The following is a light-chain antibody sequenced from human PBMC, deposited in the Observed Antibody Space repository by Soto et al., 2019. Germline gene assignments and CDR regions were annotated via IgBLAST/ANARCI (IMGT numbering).Light chain of an antibody. Sequence: EIVMTQSPATLSVSPGERATLSCRASQSVSSNLAWYQQKPGQAPRLLIYGASTRATGIPARFSGSGSETEFTLTISSLQSEDFPVYYCQQYNNWPPWTYGHGTKVEIK. J-gene: IGKJ1*01. V-gene: IGKV3-15*01. CDR3: QQYNNWPPWT. CDR2: GAS. CDR1: QSVSSN.